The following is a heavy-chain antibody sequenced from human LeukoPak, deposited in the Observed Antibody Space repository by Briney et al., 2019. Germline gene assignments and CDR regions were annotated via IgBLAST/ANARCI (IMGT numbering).Heavy chain of an antibody. J-gene: IGHJ1*01. D-gene: IGHD3-22*01. CDR1: GFTFSSYA. CDR2: ISYDGSNK. V-gene: IGHV3-30-3*01. CDR3: AKDTRSGYYDRPFHH. Sequence: PGGSLRLSCAASGFTFSSYAMHWVRQAPGKGLEWAAVISYDGSNKYYADSVKGRFTISRDNSKNTLNLQMNSLRAEDTAVYYCAKDTRSGYYDRPFHHWGQGTLVTVSS.